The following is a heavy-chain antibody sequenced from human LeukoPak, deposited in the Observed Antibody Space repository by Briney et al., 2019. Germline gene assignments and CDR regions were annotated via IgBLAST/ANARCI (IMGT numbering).Heavy chain of an antibody. D-gene: IGHD2-15*01. CDR3: ARDRGYCSGGSCYNYYGMDV. V-gene: IGHV3-23*01. J-gene: IGHJ6*02. CDR1: GFTIGGFA. CDR2: IGSDYKT. Sequence: GGSLRLSCAASGFTIGGFAMTWVRQAPGKGLEWVSSIGSDYKTHYSESVKGRFAISRDNSQSTVFLQMNSLRAEDTAVYYCARDRGYCSGGSCYNYYGMDVWGQGTTVTVSS.